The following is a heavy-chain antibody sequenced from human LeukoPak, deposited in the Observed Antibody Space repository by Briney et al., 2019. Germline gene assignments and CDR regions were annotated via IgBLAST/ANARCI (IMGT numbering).Heavy chain of an antibody. Sequence: GGSLRLSCAASGFTFDDYAMHWVRQAPGKGLEWVSGISWNSGSIGYADSVKGRFTISRDNAKNSLYLQMNSLRAEDTAVYYCAKDLYDRPDWGQGTLATVSS. V-gene: IGHV3-9*01. CDR2: ISWNSGSI. D-gene: IGHD3-22*01. CDR3: AKDLYDRPD. CDR1: GFTFDDYA. J-gene: IGHJ4*02.